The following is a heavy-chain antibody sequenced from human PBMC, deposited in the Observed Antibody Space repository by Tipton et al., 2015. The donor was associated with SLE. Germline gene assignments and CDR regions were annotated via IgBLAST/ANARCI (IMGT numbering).Heavy chain of an antibody. CDR1: GFGFNSYA. D-gene: IGHD2-15*01. Sequence: SLRLSCAASGFGFNSYAMNWVRQAPGKGLEWVAVISFDGSNKHYADSVRGRSTVSRDNSNNTLYLQMNGLRAEDTAVYYCARGDCSGGRCSFDYWGQGSRVTVSS. CDR2: ISFDGSNK. J-gene: IGHJ4*02. CDR3: ARGDCSGGRCSFDY. V-gene: IGHV3-30*04.